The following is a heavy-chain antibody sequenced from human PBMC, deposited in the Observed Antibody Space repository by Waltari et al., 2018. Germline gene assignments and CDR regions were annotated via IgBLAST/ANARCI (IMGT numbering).Heavy chain of an antibody. Sequence: VQLVQSGAGTEVKKPGASVQVSCKASGYTFSDYYIPWVRQAPGKGLEWMGGINPHSGGTNYPQKFQGYVTMTRDTSISTVYMDLSRLRSDDTAVYYCARAPSWKQLIDSWGQGTLVTVSP. J-gene: IGHJ4*02. CDR1: GYTFSDYY. V-gene: IGHV1-2*04. D-gene: IGHD5-18*01. CDR2: INPHSGGT. CDR3: ARAPSWKQLIDS.